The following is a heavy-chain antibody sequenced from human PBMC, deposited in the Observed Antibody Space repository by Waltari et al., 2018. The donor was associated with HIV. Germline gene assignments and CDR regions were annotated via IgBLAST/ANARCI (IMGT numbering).Heavy chain of an antibody. CDR1: GGSFSGYY. D-gene: IGHD3-22*01. CDR3: ARGLKWLLPHLDY. Sequence: QVQLQQWGAGLLKPSETLSLTCAVYGGSFSGYYWSWIRQPPGKGLEWIGEINHSGSTNYNPSLKSRVTISVDTSKNQFSLKLSSVTAADTAVYYCARGLKWLLPHLDYWGQGTLVTVSS. CDR2: INHSGST. V-gene: IGHV4-34*01. J-gene: IGHJ4*02.